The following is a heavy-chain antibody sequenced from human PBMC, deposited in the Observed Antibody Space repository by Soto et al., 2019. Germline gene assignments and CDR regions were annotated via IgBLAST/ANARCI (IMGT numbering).Heavy chain of an antibody. J-gene: IGHJ1*01. CDR3: ARDLGSSWYPEYFQH. Sequence: GGSLRLSCAASGFTFSTYSMNWVRQAPGKGLEWVSYISSSSSTIFYTDSVKGRFTISRDNAKNSLYLQMNSLRAEDTAVYYCARDLGSSWYPEYFQHWGQGTLVTVSS. V-gene: IGHV3-48*01. D-gene: IGHD6-13*01. CDR1: GFTFSTYS. CDR2: ISSSSSTI.